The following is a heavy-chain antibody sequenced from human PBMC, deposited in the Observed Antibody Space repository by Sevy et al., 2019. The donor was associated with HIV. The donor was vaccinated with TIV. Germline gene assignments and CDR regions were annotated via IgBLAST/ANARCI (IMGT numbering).Heavy chain of an antibody. CDR3: ARVRVVAADYYFDY. V-gene: IGHV3-11*06. J-gene: IGHJ4*02. D-gene: IGHD6-13*01. Sequence: GGSLRLSCAASGFSFSDYYMTWIRQAPGKGLEWVSYVSSGSRYTNYADSEKGRFAISRDNAENSLYLQMSSLRAEDTAVYYCARVRVVAADYYFDYWGQGTLVNVSS. CDR1: GFSFSDYY. CDR2: VSSGSRYT.